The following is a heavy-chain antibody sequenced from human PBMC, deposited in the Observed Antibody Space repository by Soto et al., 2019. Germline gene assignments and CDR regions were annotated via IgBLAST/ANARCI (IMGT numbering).Heavy chain of an antibody. CDR2: IIPIFGTA. D-gene: IGHD6-19*01. CDR3: ARTSPKYSSGWTNWFDP. Sequence: ASVKVSCKASGGTFSSYAISWVRQAPGQGLEWMGGIIPIFGTANYAQKFQGRVTITADESTSTAYMELSSLRSEDTAVYYCARTSPKYSSGWTNWFDPWGQGTLVTVAS. CDR1: GGTFSSYA. J-gene: IGHJ5*02. V-gene: IGHV1-69*13.